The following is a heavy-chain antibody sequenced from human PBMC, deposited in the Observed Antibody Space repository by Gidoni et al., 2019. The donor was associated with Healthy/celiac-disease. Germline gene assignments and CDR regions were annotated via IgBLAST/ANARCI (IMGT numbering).Heavy chain of an antibody. Sequence: EVQLVESGGGLVQPGGSLRLSCAASGFTFSSYDMHWVRQATGKGLEWVSAIGTAGDTYYPGSVKGRFTISRENAKNSLYLQMNSLRAGDTAVYYCARARAVAGTPHWYFDLWGRGTLVTASS. V-gene: IGHV3-13*04. CDR2: IGTAGDT. CDR1: GFTFSSYD. CDR3: ARARAVAGTPHWYFDL. J-gene: IGHJ2*01. D-gene: IGHD6-19*01.